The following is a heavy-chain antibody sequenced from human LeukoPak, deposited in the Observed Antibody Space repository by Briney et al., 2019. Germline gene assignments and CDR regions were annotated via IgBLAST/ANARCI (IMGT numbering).Heavy chain of an antibody. CDR3: ARDGDYCSGGSCYPAYYFDY. CDR2: IIPVFGTA. D-gene: IGHD2-15*01. J-gene: IGHJ4*02. Sequence: SVKVSCKASGGTFSSYAISWVRQAPGQGLEWMGGIIPVFGTANYAQKFQGRATITADESTSTAYMELSSLRSEDTAVYYCARDGDYCSGGSCYPAYYFDYWGQGTLVTVSS. CDR1: GGTFSSYA. V-gene: IGHV1-69*13.